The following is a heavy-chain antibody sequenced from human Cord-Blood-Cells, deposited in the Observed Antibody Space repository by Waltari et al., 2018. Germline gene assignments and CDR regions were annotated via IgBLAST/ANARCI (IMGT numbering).Heavy chain of an antibody. D-gene: IGHD3-10*01. V-gene: IGHV1-69*01. CDR1: GGTFSSYA. Sequence: QVQLVQSGAEVKKPGSAVKVSCKASGGTFSSYAISWVRQAPGQGLEWMGGIIPIFGTANYAQKFQGRVTITADESTSTAYMELSSLRSEETAVYYCARDPDYGSGSDYWGQGTLVTVSS. J-gene: IGHJ4*02. CDR3: ARDPDYGSGSDY. CDR2: IIPIFGTA.